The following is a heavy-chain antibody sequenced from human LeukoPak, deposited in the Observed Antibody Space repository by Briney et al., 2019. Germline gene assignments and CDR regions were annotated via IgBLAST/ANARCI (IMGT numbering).Heavy chain of an antibody. CDR1: GFTFSDHY. Sequence: PGGSLRLSCAASGFTFSDHYMDWVRQAPGKGLEWVGRSRNKVNSYTTEYAASVKGRFSISRDVSKNLLYLQMNSLKTEDTAVYFCARVSLVAAGDYYYYVDVWGTGTTVTVSS. CDR2: SRNKVNSYTT. D-gene: IGHD6-25*01. CDR3: ARVSLVAAGDYYYYVDV. V-gene: IGHV3-72*01. J-gene: IGHJ6*03.